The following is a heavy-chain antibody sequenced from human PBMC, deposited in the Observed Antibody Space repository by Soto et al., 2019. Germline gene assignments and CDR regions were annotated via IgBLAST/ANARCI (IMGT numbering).Heavy chain of an antibody. Sequence: GGSLRLSCSASGFTFSSYAMHWVRQAPGKGLEYVSAISSNGGSTYYADSVKGRFTISRDNSKNTLYLQMSSLRAEDTAVYYCVRLVPDLSFDYWGQGTLVTVSS. CDR2: ISSNGGST. V-gene: IGHV3-64D*08. D-gene: IGHD6-19*01. J-gene: IGHJ4*02. CDR1: GFTFSSYA. CDR3: VRLVPDLSFDY.